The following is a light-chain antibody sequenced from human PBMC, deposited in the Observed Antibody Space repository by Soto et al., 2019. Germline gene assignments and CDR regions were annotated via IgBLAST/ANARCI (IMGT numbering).Light chain of an antibody. V-gene: IGKV1-39*01. Sequence: DIQMTQSPSSLSASVGDRVTITCRASQSISSYLNWYQQKPGKAPKLLIYAASSLQSGVPSRFSGSGSGTDFTLTISSLQPEEFATYYCQQCYSTPGTFGQGTKLEIK. CDR2: AAS. J-gene: IGKJ2*01. CDR3: QQCYSTPGT. CDR1: QSISSY.